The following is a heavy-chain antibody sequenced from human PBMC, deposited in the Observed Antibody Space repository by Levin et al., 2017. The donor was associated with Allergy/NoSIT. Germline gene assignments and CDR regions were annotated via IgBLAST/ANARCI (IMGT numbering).Heavy chain of an antibody. CDR3: ARSLGPAYGMDV. Sequence: KASETLSLTCTVSGGSISSNYWSWIRQPPGKGLEWIGDISYSGRTNYNPSLMGRVSISAYTSKNQFSLNLTSVTAADTAVYYCARSLGPAYGMDVWGQGTTVTVSS. CDR1: GGSISSNY. CDR2: ISYSGRT. D-gene: IGHD3-10*01. V-gene: IGHV4-59*08. J-gene: IGHJ6*02.